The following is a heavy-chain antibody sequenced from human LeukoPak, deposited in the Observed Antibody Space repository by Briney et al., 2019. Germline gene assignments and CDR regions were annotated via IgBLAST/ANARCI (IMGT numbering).Heavy chain of an antibody. D-gene: IGHD3-22*01. Sequence: GGSLRLSCAASGFTFSSYAMSWVRQAPGKGLEWVSGISGSGDNTYYADSVKGRFTISRDNSKNTLYVQVNSLGTEDTAAYYCAKGSYFDSSGSFYFDYWGQGTLVTVSS. CDR2: ISGSGDNT. CDR1: GFTFSSYA. CDR3: AKGSYFDSSGSFYFDY. J-gene: IGHJ4*02. V-gene: IGHV3-23*01.